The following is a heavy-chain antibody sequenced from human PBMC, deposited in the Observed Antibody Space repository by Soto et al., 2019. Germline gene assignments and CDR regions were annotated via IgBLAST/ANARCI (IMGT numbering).Heavy chain of an antibody. CDR2: IYYSGNT. Sequence: PSETLSLTCTVSGGSISGYYWSWIRQPPGKGLEWIGYIYYSGNTDYNPSLKSRVAISVDTSKNQFSLNLKSVTAADTAVYYCAREGPHSGWFDPWGQGTLVTVSS. CDR1: GGSISGYY. CDR3: AREGPHSGWFDP. J-gene: IGHJ5*02. V-gene: IGHV4-59*01. D-gene: IGHD3-10*01.